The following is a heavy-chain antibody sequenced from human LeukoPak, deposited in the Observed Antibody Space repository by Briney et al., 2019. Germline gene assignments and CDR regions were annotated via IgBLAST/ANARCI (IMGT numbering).Heavy chain of an antibody. CDR3: ARVAAVAGDYFDY. CDR1: GGSFSGYY. V-gene: IGHV4-59*10. D-gene: IGHD6-19*01. CDR2: IYTSGST. Sequence: SETLSLTCAVYGGSFSGYYWSWIRQPAGKGLEWIGRIYTSGSTNYNPSLKSRVTMSVDTSKNQFSLKLSSVTAADTAVYYCARVAAVAGDYFDYWGQGTLVTVSS. J-gene: IGHJ4*02.